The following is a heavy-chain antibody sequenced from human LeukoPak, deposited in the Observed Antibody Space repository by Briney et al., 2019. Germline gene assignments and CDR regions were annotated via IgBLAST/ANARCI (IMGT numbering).Heavy chain of an antibody. V-gene: IGHV4-59*01. J-gene: IGHJ4*02. CDR3: ARSERYSSGWYFYFDY. D-gene: IGHD6-19*01. CDR2: IYYSGST. Sequence: AETLSLTCTVSGGSISTYYWSWIRQPPGKGLEWIGYIYYSGSTNYNPSLKSRVTISIDTSKNQFSLNLSSVTAADTAVYYCARSERYSSGWYFYFDYWGQGTLVSVST. CDR1: GGSISTYY.